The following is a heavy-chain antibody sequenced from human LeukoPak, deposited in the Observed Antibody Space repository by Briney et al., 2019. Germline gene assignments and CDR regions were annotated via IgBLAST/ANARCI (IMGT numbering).Heavy chain of an antibody. V-gene: IGHV1-69*01. D-gene: IGHD3-3*01. CDR1: GGTFSSYA. CDR2: IIPIFGTA. CDR3: ARALLEWLFPMGFDY. Sequence: GSSVKVSCKASGGTFSSYAISWVRQAPGQGLEWMGGIIPIFGTANYAQKFQGRVTITADESTSTACMELSSLRSEDTAVYYCARALLEWLFPMGFDYWGQGTLVTVSS. J-gene: IGHJ4*02.